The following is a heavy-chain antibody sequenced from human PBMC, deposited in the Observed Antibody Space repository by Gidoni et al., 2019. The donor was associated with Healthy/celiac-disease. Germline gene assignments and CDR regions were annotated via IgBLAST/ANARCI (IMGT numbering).Heavy chain of an antibody. CDR3: ARAWGGYRKIYYFDY. J-gene: IGHJ4*02. D-gene: IGHD3-16*02. Sequence: QVQLVQSGAEVKKPGSSVKVSCKASGGTFSSYAISWVRQAPGQGLGWMGGIIPIFGTANYAQKFQGRITITADESTSTAYMELSSLRSEDTAVYYCARAWGGYRKIYYFDYWGQGTLVTVSS. V-gene: IGHV1-69*01. CDR2: IIPIFGTA. CDR1: GGTFSSYA.